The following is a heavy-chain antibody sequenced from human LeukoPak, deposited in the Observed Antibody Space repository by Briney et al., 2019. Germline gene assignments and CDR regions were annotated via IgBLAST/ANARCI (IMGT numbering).Heavy chain of an antibody. CDR3: AQVRGVKITFGGIIE. CDR1: IHICRRYD. V-gene: IGHV3-30*18. Sequence: GGPQSLPCAPSIHICRRYDVHCVREAPEKALEGVTVISYDGGNKFYPVSVKGGCTIFRDNSKNTLYLHKDSVSAEDTAVFLCAQVRGVKITFGGIIEWGQGTLVTVSS. D-gene: IGHD3-16*02. CDR2: ISYDGGNK. J-gene: IGHJ4*02.